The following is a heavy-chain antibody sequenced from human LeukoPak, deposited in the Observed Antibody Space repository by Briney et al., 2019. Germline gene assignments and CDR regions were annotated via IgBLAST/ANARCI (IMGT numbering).Heavy chain of an antibody. CDR2: ISGSGGIT. V-gene: IGHV3-23*01. D-gene: IGHD1-26*01. J-gene: IGHJ4*02. CDR1: GFTFSSHG. CDR3: AKGDTTWELPHDY. Sequence: PGGSLRLSCAASGFTFSSHGMSWVRQAPGKGLEWASTISGSGGITSYADSVKGRFTISRDNSKNTLYLQMNSLRAEDTAVYYCAKGDTTWELPHDYWGQGTLVTVSS.